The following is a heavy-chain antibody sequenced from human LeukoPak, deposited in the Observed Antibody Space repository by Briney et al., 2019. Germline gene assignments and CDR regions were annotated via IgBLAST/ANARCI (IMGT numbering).Heavy chain of an antibody. D-gene: IGHD2-2*01. CDR2: IKEDGSAQ. CDR3: ATSSNAPGNH. J-gene: IGHJ5*02. CDR1: GFTFNGYW. V-gene: IGHV3-7*01. Sequence: GGSLRLSCAASGFTFNGYWMSWVRQAPGNGLEWVANIKEDGSAQYYVGSVKGRFTISRDNAKNSLSLQMNSLRAEDTAVYYCATSSNAPGNHWGQGTLVTVSS.